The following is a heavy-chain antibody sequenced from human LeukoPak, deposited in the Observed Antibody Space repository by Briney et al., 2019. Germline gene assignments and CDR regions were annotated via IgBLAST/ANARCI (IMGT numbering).Heavy chain of an antibody. V-gene: IGHV3-30*02. Sequence: GGSLRLSCAASGFTFSSYAMHWVRQAPGKGLEWVAVIRYDGSNKYYADSVKGRFTISRDNSKNTLYLQMNSLRAEDTAVYYCAKDGPHYYGSGSYVGGSFWGQGTLVTVSS. D-gene: IGHD3-10*01. CDR1: GFTFSSYA. CDR3: AKDGPHYYGSGSYVGGSF. CDR2: IRYDGSNK. J-gene: IGHJ4*02.